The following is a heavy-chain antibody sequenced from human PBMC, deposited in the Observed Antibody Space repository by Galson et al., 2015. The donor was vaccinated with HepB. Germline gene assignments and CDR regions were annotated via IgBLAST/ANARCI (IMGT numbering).Heavy chain of an antibody. Sequence: SLRLSCAASGFTFSSCSMNWVRQAPGKGLEWVSSISSSSSYIYYADSVKGRFTISRDNAKNSLYLQMNSLRAEDTAVYYCAREGADGGFHPWGQGTLVTVSS. CDR2: ISSSSSYI. V-gene: IGHV3-21*01. D-gene: IGHD4-23*01. J-gene: IGHJ5*02. CDR3: AREGADGGFHP. CDR1: GFTFSSCS.